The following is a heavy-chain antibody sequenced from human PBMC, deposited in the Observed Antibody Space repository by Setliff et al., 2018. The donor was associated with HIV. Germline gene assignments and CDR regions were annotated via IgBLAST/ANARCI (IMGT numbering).Heavy chain of an antibody. CDR2: IYYSGST. V-gene: IGHV4-59*08. Sequence: SETLSLTCTVSGGSISSYYWSWIRQPPGKGLEWIGYIYYSGSTNYNPSLKNRVTISVDTSKNQFSLRLSSVTAADTAVYFCARSSRGSLRDLDYWGPGTLVTVSS. CDR3: ARSSRGSLRDLDY. J-gene: IGHJ4*02. D-gene: IGHD2-21*02. CDR1: GGSISSYY.